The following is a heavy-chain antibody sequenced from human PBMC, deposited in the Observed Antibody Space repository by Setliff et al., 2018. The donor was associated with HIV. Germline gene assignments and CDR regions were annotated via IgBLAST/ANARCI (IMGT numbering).Heavy chain of an antibody. CDR1: GYSVSSGYY. V-gene: IGHV4-38-2*01. Sequence: SETLSLTCAVSGYSVSSGYYWGWIRQPPGKGLEWIGRFYHSGSTFYNPSLKSRVTITLDTSKNQFSLKLRSVTAADTAVYYCVSGPLSGYGYYFDYWGQGALVTVSS. D-gene: IGHD3-3*01. CDR3: VSGPLSGYGYYFDY. CDR2: FYHSGST. J-gene: IGHJ4*02.